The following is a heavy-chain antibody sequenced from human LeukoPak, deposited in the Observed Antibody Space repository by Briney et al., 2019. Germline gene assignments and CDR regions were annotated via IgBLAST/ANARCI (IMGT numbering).Heavy chain of an antibody. Sequence: SVKVSCKASGGTFSSYAISWVRQAPGQGLEWMGGIIPIFGTANYAQKFQGRVTITADESTSTAYMELSSLRSEDTAVYYCARAYYYGSGSYYNGWYYFDYWGQGTLVTVSS. CDR3: ARAYYYGSGSYYNGWYYFDY. CDR1: GGTFSSYA. CDR2: IIPIFGTA. V-gene: IGHV1-69*13. J-gene: IGHJ4*02. D-gene: IGHD3-10*01.